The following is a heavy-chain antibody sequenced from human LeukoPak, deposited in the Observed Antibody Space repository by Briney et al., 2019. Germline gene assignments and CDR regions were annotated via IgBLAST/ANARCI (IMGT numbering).Heavy chain of an antibody. CDR3: LVVSPSSVSYFDY. D-gene: IGHD3-10*01. V-gene: IGHV1-2*06. CDR2: INPNSGGT. CDR1: GYTFTGYY. J-gene: IGHJ4*02. Sequence: ASVKVSCKASGYTFTGYYMHWVRQAPGQGLEWMGRINPNSGGTNYAQKFQGRVTMTRDTSISTAYMGLSRLRSDDTAVYYCLVVSPSSVSYFDYRGQGTLVTVSS.